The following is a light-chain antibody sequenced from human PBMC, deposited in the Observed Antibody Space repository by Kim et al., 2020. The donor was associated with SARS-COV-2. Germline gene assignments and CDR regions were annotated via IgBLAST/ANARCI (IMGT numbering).Light chain of an antibody. CDR2: AAS. CDR1: QRISTY. V-gene: IGKV1-39*01. J-gene: IGKJ4*01. Sequence: DIQMTQSPSSLSASVGDRVTITCRESQRISTYLNWYQQQPGKAPRLLIYAASSLQSGVPSRFSGSGSGTDFTLTINSLQPEDFATYYCQQSFTTPLLTFGGGTKVDIK. CDR3: QQSFTTPLLT.